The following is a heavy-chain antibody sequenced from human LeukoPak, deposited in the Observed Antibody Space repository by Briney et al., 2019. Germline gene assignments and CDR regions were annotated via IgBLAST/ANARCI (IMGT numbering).Heavy chain of an antibody. CDR3: AKPPEVGATVGYFDY. D-gene: IGHD1-26*01. V-gene: IGHV3-74*01. Sequence: GGSLRLSCAASGFTFNTYWMHWVRQAPGKGLVWVSRIRSDGSSTSYADSVRGRFTISRDNSKNTLYLQMNSLRAEDTAVYYCAKPPEVGATVGYFDYWGQGTLVTVSS. CDR2: IRSDGSST. CDR1: GFTFNTYW. J-gene: IGHJ4*02.